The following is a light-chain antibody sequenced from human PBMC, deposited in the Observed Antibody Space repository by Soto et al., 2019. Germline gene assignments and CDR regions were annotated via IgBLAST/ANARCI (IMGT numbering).Light chain of an antibody. J-gene: IGKJ1*01. Sequence: ETVLTQSPATLSLSPGERATLSCRASQDISRYLAWYQQKPGQAPRLLIYDASNRATGIPARFSGSGSGTDFTLTISSLEPEDFAVYYCQQRSNWPWTFGQGTKVDIK. CDR1: QDISRY. CDR3: QQRSNWPWT. V-gene: IGKV3-11*01. CDR2: DAS.